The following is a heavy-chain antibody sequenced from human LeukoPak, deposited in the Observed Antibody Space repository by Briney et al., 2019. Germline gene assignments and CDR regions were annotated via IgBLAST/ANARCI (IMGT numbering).Heavy chain of an antibody. Sequence: SETLSLTCTVSGGRISNYFWNWIRQPPGKGLEWIGHFYYSRSTYDNPSLKSRVTILGDTSKTQFSLNLRSVTAADTAVYYCAIGQYYFESWGQGTLVTVSS. V-gene: IGHV4-59*13. CDR2: FYYSRST. J-gene: IGHJ4*02. CDR1: GGRISNYF. CDR3: AIGQYYFES.